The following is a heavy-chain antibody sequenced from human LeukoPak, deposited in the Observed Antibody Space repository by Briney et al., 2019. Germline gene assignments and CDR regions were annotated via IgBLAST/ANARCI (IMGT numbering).Heavy chain of an antibody. CDR1: GGSVRGYY. Sequence: PSETLSLTCTVSGGSVRGYYWSWIRQPPGKGLEWIGYIYYSGSTNYHPSLKSRVTISIDRSKNHFSLKLSSVTAADTAVYYCARDPGSGWYGVDYWGQGTLVTVSS. CDR2: IYYSGST. V-gene: IGHV4-59*02. D-gene: IGHD6-19*01. J-gene: IGHJ4*02. CDR3: ARDPGSGWYGVDY.